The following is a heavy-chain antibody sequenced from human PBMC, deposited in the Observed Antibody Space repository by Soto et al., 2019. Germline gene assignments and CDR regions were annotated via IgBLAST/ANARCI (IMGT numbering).Heavy chain of an antibody. D-gene: IGHD3-22*01. CDR3: ARENYDVSGYFLDY. J-gene: IGHJ4*02. CDR2: ISSTASHI. V-gene: IGHV3-48*03. Sequence: EVQLVESGGGLVQPGGSLRLSCTASGFTFSNYEMTWVRQAPGKGLEWVSYISSTASHIYYADSVKGRFTISRDSAKNALYLQMNSLRAEATAVYYCARENYDVSGYFLDYWGQGTLVTVSS. CDR1: GFTFSNYE.